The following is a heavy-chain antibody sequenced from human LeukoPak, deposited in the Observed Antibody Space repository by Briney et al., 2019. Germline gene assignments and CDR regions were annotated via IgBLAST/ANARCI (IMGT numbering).Heavy chain of an antibody. CDR1: GFTFSSHA. J-gene: IGHJ6*02. Sequence: PGGSLRLSCAASGFTFSSHAMGWVRQAPGKGLEWVSSITGSGASTYYGDSVKGRFTISRDNSKNTLYLQMNRLRAEDTAVYYCAKDGGGSLEWLPPMDVWGQGTTVPSP. V-gene: IGHV3-23*01. CDR2: ITGSGAST. D-gene: IGHD3-3*01. CDR3: AKDGGGSLEWLPPMDV.